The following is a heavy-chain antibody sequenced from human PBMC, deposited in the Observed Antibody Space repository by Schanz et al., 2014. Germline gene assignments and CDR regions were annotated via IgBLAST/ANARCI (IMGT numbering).Heavy chain of an antibody. J-gene: IGHJ4*02. Sequence: QVQLVQSGAEVKKPGASVKVSCKVSGYSLNELSMHWVRQAPGRGLEWMGGFHHEDGDTVYAQKFQGRVIMTEDTSTETAYMELSGLRSGDTAVYYCARDGEAAAGCDYWGQGTLVNVSS. CDR1: GYSLNELS. V-gene: IGHV1-24*01. CDR2: FHHEDGDT. CDR3: ARDGEAAAGCDY. D-gene: IGHD6-13*01.